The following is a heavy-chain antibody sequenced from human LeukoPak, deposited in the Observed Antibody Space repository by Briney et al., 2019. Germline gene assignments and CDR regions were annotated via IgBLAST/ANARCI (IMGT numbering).Heavy chain of an antibody. Sequence: GGSLRLSCAASGFTFGSYAMSWVRQAPGKGLEWVSGISGTGGNTYYADSVKGRFTISRDNSKNTLYLQMNSLRAEDTAVFYCAKDREYSGSYRPGPTRYYYGMDVWGQGTTVTVSS. J-gene: IGHJ6*02. CDR1: GFTFGSYA. CDR3: AKDREYSGSYRPGPTRYYYGMDV. D-gene: IGHD1-26*01. V-gene: IGHV3-23*01. CDR2: ISGTGGNT.